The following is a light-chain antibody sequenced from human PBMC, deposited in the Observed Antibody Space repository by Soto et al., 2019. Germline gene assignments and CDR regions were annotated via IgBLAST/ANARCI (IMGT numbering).Light chain of an antibody. V-gene: IGLV2-8*01. CDR1: SSDGGGYNS. CDR3: SSYAGSNNF. J-gene: IGLJ2*01. CDR2: EVS. Sequence: QSALTQPPSASGSPGQSVTISCTGTSSDGGGYNSVSWYQQHPGKAPKLMIYEVSKRPSGVPDRFSGSKTGNTASLTVSGRQAEDEADYYCSSYAGSNNFFGGGTKLTVL.